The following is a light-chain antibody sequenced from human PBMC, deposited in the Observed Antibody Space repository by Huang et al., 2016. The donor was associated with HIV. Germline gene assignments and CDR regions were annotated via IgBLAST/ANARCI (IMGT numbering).Light chain of an antibody. V-gene: IGKV3-11*01. J-gene: IGKJ5*01. CDR2: DTS. CDR1: QPLSDS. CDR3: QQRSNLIT. Sequence: EIVLTQSPVTLSLSPGERATLSCSASQPLSDSLAWYQHKPGQAPRLLIYDTSNRASDIPARFSGDGSGTDFILTISSLEPEDFAVYYCQQRSNLITFGQGTRLEIK.